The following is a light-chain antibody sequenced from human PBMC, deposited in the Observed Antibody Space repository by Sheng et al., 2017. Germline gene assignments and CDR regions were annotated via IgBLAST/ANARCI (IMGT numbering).Light chain of an antibody. CDR3: QQYNKWPLIT. V-gene: IGKV3-15*01. Sequence: EIVMTQSPATLSVSPGERATLSCRASQSVGNTLAWYQQKLGQAPRLLIYGASTRATGIPARFSGSGSGTEFTLTINSLQSEDFALYYCQQYNKWPLITFGQGTRLEIK. CDR2: GAS. J-gene: IGKJ5*01. CDR1: QSVGNT.